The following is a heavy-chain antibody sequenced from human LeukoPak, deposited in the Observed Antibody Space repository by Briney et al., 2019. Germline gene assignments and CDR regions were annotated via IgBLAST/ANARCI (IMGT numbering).Heavy chain of an antibody. J-gene: IGHJ4*02. Sequence: SETLSLTCTVSGGSISSYYWSWIRQPPGKGLEWIGYTYYSGSTNYNPSLKSRVTISVDTSKNQFSLKLSSVTAADTAVYYCARHSGSSSYYFDYWGQGTLVTVSS. CDR1: GGSISSYY. CDR3: ARHSGSSSYYFDY. V-gene: IGHV4-59*08. D-gene: IGHD6-6*01. CDR2: TYYSGST.